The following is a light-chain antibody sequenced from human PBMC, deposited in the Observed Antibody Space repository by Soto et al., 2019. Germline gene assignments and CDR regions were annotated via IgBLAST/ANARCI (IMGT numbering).Light chain of an antibody. CDR2: GAS. CDR3: QQYKNWLTWT. CDR1: QTISSGF. V-gene: IGKV3-15*01. J-gene: IGKJ1*01. Sequence: EIVLTQSPGILYLSPGDRATLSCRASQTISSGFLAWYQQKVGQAPRLLIYGASTRATGIPARFSGSGSGTEFTLTISSLQSEDFAVYYCQQYKNWLTWTFGQGTKVDIK.